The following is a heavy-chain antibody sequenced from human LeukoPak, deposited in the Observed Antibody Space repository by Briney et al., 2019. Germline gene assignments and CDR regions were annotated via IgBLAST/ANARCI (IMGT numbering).Heavy chain of an antibody. J-gene: IGHJ1*01. V-gene: IGHV1-69*13. Sequence: GASVKVSCKASGGTFSSYAISWVRQAPGQGLGWMGGIIPIFGTANYAQKFQGRVTITADESTSTAYMELSSLRSEDTAVYYCARGYDYNIQHWGQGTLVTVSS. D-gene: IGHD3-10*01. CDR3: ARGYDYNIQH. CDR2: IIPIFGTA. CDR1: GGTFSSYA.